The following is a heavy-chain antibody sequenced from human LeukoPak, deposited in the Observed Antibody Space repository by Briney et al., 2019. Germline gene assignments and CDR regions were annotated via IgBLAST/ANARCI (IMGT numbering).Heavy chain of an antibody. V-gene: IGHV3-21*01. Sequence: HGGSLRLSCAASGFTFSSYSMNWVRQAPGKGPEWVSSISSSSSYIYYADSVKGRFTISRDNAKNSLYLQMNSLRAEDTAVYYCARAVCSSTSCYFDYWGQGTLVTVSS. D-gene: IGHD2-2*01. CDR3: ARAVCSSTSCYFDY. J-gene: IGHJ4*02. CDR2: ISSSSSYI. CDR1: GFTFSSYS.